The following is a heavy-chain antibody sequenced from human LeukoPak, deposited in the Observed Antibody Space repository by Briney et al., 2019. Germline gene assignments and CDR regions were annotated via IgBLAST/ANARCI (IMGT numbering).Heavy chain of an antibody. D-gene: IGHD3-10*01. CDR2: IQQEGSEK. V-gene: IGHV3-7*04. CDR3: ARVRGDYSFDY. Sequence: PGGSLRLSCAASGFTFSSYWMSWVRQAPGKGLEWVANIQQEGSEKYSVDSVKGRFTISRDNAKNSLYLQMNSLRAEDAAVYYCARVRGDYSFDYWGQGTLVTVSS. CDR1: GFTFSSYW. J-gene: IGHJ4*02.